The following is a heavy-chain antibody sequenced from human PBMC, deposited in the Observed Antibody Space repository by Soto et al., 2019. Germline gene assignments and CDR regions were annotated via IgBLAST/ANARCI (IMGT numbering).Heavy chain of an antibody. V-gene: IGHV4-4*02. CDR3: ARVRLRLHCSGCSCFLTPPPDYGMDV. J-gene: IGHJ6*02. Sequence: QVQLQESGPGLVKPSGTLSLTCAVSGGSISSSNWWSWVRQPPGKGLEWIGEIYHSGSTNYNPSLKSRVTISVDKSKNQFSLRLSSVTAADTAVYYCARVRLRLHCSGCSCFLTPPPDYGMDVWGQGTTVTVSS. CDR2: IYHSGST. CDR1: GGSISSSNW. D-gene: IGHD2-15*01.